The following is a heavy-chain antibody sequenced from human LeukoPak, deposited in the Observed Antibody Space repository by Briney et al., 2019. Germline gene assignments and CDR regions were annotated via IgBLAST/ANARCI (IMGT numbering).Heavy chain of an antibody. CDR1: GFTSSSYG. V-gene: IGHV3-30*18. J-gene: IGHJ4*02. CDR3: AKVGYSYGLSTFLDY. Sequence: PGRSLRLSCAASGFTSSSYGMHWVRQAPGKGLEWVAVISYDGSNKYYADSVKGRFTISRDNSKNTLYLQMNSLRAEDTAVYYCAKVGYSYGLSTFLDYWGQGTLVTVSS. D-gene: IGHD5-18*01. CDR2: ISYDGSNK.